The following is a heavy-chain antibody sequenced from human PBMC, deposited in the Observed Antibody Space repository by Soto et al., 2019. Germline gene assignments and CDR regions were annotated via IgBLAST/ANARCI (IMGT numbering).Heavy chain of an antibody. V-gene: IGHV1-2*02. J-gene: IGHJ6*02. D-gene: IGHD4-17*01. Sequence: ASVKVSCKASGYTFTGYYMHWVRQAPGQGLEWMGWINPNSGGTNYAQKFQGRVTMTRDTSISTAYMELSRLRSDDTAVYYCARDPPFSGILRGTPLMDVWGQGTTVTV. CDR2: INPNSGGT. CDR3: ARDPPFSGILRGTPLMDV. CDR1: GYTFTGYY.